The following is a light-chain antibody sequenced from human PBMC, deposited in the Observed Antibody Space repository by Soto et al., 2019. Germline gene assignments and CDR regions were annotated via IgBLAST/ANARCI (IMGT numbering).Light chain of an antibody. J-gene: IGKJ4*01. CDR3: QQDSSSPLT. Sequence: DRVMTQSPSTLFVSPLERFPLSCRASQDIHSSLAWYQQKPGQAPRLLIYGASIRATGVPATFSGSGSGTEFTLGISSLQSEHLGVYFCQQDSSSPLTFGGGTNVDIK. V-gene: IGKV3-15*01. CDR2: GAS. CDR1: QDIHSS.